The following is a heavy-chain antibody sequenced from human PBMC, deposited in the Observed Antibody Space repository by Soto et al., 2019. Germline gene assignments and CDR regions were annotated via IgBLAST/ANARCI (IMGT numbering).Heavy chain of an antibody. Sequence: QITLKESGPPLVKPTQTLTLTCTFSGFSLSTSGVGVGWIRQPPGEALEWLALIYWDDDKRYSPSLKSRLTITKDTSKNQVVLTMSNMDPVDTATYYCAHSLASSGYYFWYFDLWGRGTLVTVSS. D-gene: IGHD3-22*01. V-gene: IGHV2-5*02. CDR1: GFSLSTSGVG. CDR2: IYWDDDK. CDR3: AHSLASSGYYFWYFDL. J-gene: IGHJ2*01.